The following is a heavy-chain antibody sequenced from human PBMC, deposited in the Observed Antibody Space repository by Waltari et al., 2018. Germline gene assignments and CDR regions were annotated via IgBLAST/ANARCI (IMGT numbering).Heavy chain of an antibody. CDR1: GFTFRSYS. CDR3: TRDRRITMILDDSVI. V-gene: IGHV3-48*01. Sequence: EVQLVESGGGLVQPGGSLRLSCAASGFTFRSYSMNWVRQARGKGVEWVSYISSCVGTIYYSDSVKGRFTISRDNAKNLLYLQMSSLRAEDTAVDYCTRDRRITMILDDSVIWGQGTMVTVSS. J-gene: IGHJ3*02. D-gene: IGHD3-22*01. CDR2: ISSCVGTI.